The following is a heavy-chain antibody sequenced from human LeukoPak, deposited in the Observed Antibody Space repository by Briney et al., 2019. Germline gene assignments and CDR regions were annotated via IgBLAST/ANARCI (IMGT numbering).Heavy chain of an antibody. CDR2: IYYSGST. Sequence: SETLSLTCTVSGGSISSSSYYWGWIRQPPGKGLEWIGSIYYSGSTYYNPSLKSRVTISVDTSNNQFSLKLSSVTAADTAVYYCASQGGGYGSGSYRYNWFDPWGQGTLVTVSS. V-gene: IGHV4-39*01. CDR3: ASQGGGYGSGSYRYNWFDP. D-gene: IGHD3-10*01. CDR1: GGSISSSSYY. J-gene: IGHJ5*02.